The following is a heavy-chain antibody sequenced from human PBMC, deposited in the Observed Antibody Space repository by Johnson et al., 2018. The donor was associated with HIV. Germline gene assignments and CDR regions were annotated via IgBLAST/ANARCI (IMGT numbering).Heavy chain of an antibody. CDR2: IWYDGSNK. D-gene: IGHD3-22*01. V-gene: IGHV3-33*06. CDR1: GFTFSSYG. J-gene: IGHJ3*02. Sequence: VQLVESGGGLVQPGGSLRLSCAASGFTFSSYGMHWVRQAPGKGLEWVAVIWYDGSNKYYADSVKGRFTISRDNSKNTLYLQMNSLRAEDTAVYYCAKDRYYDSSGPDAFDIWGQGTMVTVSS. CDR3: AKDRYYDSSGPDAFDI.